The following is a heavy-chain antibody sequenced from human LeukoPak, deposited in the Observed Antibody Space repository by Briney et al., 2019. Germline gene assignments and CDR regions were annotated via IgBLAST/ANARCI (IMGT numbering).Heavy chain of an antibody. D-gene: IGHD3-22*01. J-gene: IGHJ6*03. V-gene: IGHV3-30*02. CDR1: GFTFSSYG. CDR3: AKDRCYDSSGKYYYYYYMDV. CDR2: IRYDGSNK. Sequence: GGSLRLSCAASGFTFSSYGMHWVRQAPGKGLEWVAFIRYDGSNKYYADSVKGRFTISRDNSKNTLYLQMNSLRAEDTAVYYCAKDRCYDSSGKYYYYYYMDVWGKGTTVTISS.